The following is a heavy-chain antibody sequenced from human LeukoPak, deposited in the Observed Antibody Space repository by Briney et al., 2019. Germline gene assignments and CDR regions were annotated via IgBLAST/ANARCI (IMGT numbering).Heavy chain of an antibody. Sequence: SSETLSLTCAVYGGSFSGYYWSWIRQPPGKGLEWIGEINHSGSTNYNPSLKSRVTISVDTSKNQFSLKLSSVTAADTAVYYCARSLTYYYDSSGYLTYNWFDPWGQGTLVTVSS. D-gene: IGHD3-22*01. CDR2: INHSGST. J-gene: IGHJ5*02. V-gene: IGHV4-34*01. CDR1: GGSFSGYY. CDR3: ARSLTYYYDSSGYLTYNWFDP.